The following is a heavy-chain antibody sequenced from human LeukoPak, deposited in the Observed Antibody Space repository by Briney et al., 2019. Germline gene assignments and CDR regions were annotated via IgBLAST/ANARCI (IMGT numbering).Heavy chain of an antibody. CDR3: TRDDYAVGIVVVPAPDY. CDR2: IRSKAYGGTT. J-gene: IGHJ4*02. V-gene: IGHV3-49*03. Sequence: GGSLRLSCTASGFTFGDYAMSWFRQAPGKGLEWVGFIRSKAYGGTTEYAASVKGRFTISRDDSKSIAYLQMNSLKTEDTAVYYCTRDDYAVGIVVVPAPDYWGQGTLVTVSS. CDR1: GFTFGDYA. D-gene: IGHD2-2*03.